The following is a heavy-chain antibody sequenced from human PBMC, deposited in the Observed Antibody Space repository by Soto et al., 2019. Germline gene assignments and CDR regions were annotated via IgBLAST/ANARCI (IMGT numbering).Heavy chain of an antibody. CDR1: GFTVSSNY. V-gene: IGHV3-66*01. D-gene: IGHD1-1*01. Sequence: EVQLVESGGGLVQPGGSLRLSCAASGFTVSSNYMSWVRQAPGKGLEWVSVIYSGGSTYYADSVKGSFSISRHNPKNPLYLQMNSLRAEDTAVYYCATFMEPDAFDIWGQGTMVTVSS. J-gene: IGHJ3*02. CDR2: IYSGGST. CDR3: ATFMEPDAFDI.